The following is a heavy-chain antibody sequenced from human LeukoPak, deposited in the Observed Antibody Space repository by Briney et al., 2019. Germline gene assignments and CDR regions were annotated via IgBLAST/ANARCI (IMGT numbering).Heavy chain of an antibody. Sequence: GASVKVSCKASGYTFTGYYMDWVRQAPGQGLEWMGWINPNTGGTNYAQKLQGRVTMTTDTSTSTAYMELRSLRSDDTAVYYCARGEAVAVNYYYYGMDVWGQGTTVTVSS. D-gene: IGHD6-19*01. J-gene: IGHJ6*02. CDR3: ARGEAVAVNYYYYGMDV. CDR2: INPNTGGT. CDR1: GYTFTGYY. V-gene: IGHV1-2*02.